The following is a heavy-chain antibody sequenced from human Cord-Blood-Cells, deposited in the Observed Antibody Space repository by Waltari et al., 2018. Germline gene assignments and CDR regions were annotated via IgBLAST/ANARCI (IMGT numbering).Heavy chain of an antibody. CDR2: IIPIFGTA. V-gene: IGHV1-69*01. D-gene: IGHD3-10*01. J-gene: IGHJ4*02. Sequence: QVQLVQSGAEVKKPGSSVKVSCKASGGTFISYAISWVRQAPGHGLEWMGGIIPIFGTANYAQKFQGRVTITADESTSTAYMELSSLRSEDTAVYYCATNYYGSGSYITGDYFDYWGQGTLVTVSS. CDR3: ATNYYGSGSYITGDYFDY. CDR1: GGTFISYA.